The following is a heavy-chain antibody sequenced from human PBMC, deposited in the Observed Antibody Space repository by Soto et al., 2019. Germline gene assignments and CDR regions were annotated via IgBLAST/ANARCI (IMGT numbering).Heavy chain of an antibody. CDR2: IYYSGST. D-gene: IGHD3-10*01. V-gene: IGHV4-30-4*01. J-gene: IGHJ4*02. CDR1: GGSISSGDYY. Sequence: SETLSLTCTVSGGSISSGDYYWSWIRQPPGKGLEWIGYIYYSGSTYYNPSLKSRVTISVDTSKNQFSLKLSSVTAADTAVYYCATIKLGSNRLDYWAQRTPVTVSS. CDR3: ATIKLGSNRLDY.